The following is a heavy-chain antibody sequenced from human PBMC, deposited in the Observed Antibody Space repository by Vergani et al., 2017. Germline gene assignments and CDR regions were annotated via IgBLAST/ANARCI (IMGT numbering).Heavy chain of an antibody. J-gene: IGHJ4*02. Sequence: EVQLVESGGGLVPPGRSQRLSCAPSGFSFGDYAMTWVRQAPGKGLEWVAFMRNKAYGGTTEYAASVKGRFTISRDESKRLAYLQLSGLKTEDTAVYFCSRVRGYIFGYSDYWGQGTLVTVSS. CDR3: SRVRGYIFGYSDY. CDR2: MRNKAYGGTT. V-gene: IGHV3-49*04. D-gene: IGHD3-3*02. CDR1: GFSFGDYA.